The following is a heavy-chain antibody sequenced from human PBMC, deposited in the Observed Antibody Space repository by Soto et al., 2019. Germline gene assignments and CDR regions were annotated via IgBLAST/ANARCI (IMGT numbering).Heavy chain of an antibody. D-gene: IGHD3-10*01. Sequence: PSWTLCHTCTVAPGSISSHNWSWIRPPPEKGLEWIGYIYYSGSTNYDRSLKSGVSKSADKIKNQFSLKLSYVAAADTAVYYCASVCATVRGARYDHNGMDVWVQGRTVTVSS. V-gene: IGHV4-59*11. CDR1: PGSISSHN. CDR3: ASVCATVRGARYDHNGMDV. CDR2: IYYSGST. J-gene: IGHJ6*01.